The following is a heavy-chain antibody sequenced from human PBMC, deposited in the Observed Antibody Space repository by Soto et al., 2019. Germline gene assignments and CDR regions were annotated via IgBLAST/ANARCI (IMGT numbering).Heavy chain of an antibody. V-gene: IGHV3-23*01. CDR2: ISGGGGST. D-gene: IGHD3-9*01. CDR1: GFTFSLSA. Sequence: EVQLLESGGGFVQPGESLRLSCAASGFTFSLSAMSWVRQAPGRGLEWVSSISGGGGSTEDADSVTGRFTISRDNSKDTVHLQMNSLRAEDTAVYYCAKGPEYDIFTGCDYWGQGALVTVSS. J-gene: IGHJ4*02. CDR3: AKGPEYDIFTGCDY.